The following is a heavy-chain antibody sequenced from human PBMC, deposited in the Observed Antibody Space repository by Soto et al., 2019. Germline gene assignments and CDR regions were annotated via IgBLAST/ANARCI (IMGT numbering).Heavy chain of an antibody. V-gene: IGHV3-23*01. J-gene: IGHJ6*02. D-gene: IGHD2-15*01. Sequence: GGSLRLSCAASGFTFSSYAMSWVRQAPGKGLEGVSVISSGGGTTYYADSVKGRFTISRDNSKNTVYLQMNSLRAEDTAVYYWSYYCKASICPRHFYGMDIWGQGTTVTVYS. CDR1: GFTFSSYA. CDR2: ISSGGGTT. CDR3: SYYCKASICPRHFYGMDI.